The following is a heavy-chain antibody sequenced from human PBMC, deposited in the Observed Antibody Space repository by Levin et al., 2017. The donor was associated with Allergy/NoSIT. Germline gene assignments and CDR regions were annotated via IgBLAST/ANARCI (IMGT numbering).Heavy chain of an antibody. D-gene: IGHD4-11*01. CDR3: ARDSTAVSSDY. CDR2: ISSRSSNI. V-gene: IGHV3-21*01. J-gene: IGHJ4*02. Sequence: PGGSLRLSCAASRFTFSNYSMNWVRQAPGKGLEWVSSISSRSSNIYYADSVKGRFTISRDNAKNSLYLQMNSLRAEDTAVYYCARDSTAVSSDYWGQGTLVTVSS. CDR1: RFTFSNYS.